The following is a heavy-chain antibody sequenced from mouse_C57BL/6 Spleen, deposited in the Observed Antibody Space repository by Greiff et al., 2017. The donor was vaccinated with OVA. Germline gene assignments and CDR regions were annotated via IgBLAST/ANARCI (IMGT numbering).Heavy chain of an antibody. Sequence: LVESGAELVKPGASVKISCKASGYAFSSYWMNWVKQRPGKGLEWIGQIYPGDGDTNYNGKFKGKATLTADKSSSTAYMQLSSLTSEDSAVYFCARGWDLYYFDYWGQGTTLTVSS. V-gene: IGHV1-80*01. CDR3: ARGWDLYYFDY. J-gene: IGHJ2*01. D-gene: IGHD4-1*01. CDR1: GYAFSSYW. CDR2: IYPGDGDT.